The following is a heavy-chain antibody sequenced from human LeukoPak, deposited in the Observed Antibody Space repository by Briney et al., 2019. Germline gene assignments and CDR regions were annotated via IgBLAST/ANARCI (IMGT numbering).Heavy chain of an antibody. CDR2: IWYDGSNK. J-gene: IGHJ5*02. CDR3: ARAGRNYHNWLDP. Sequence: QPGRSLRLSCAASGFTFSSYGMHWVRQAPGKGLEWVAVIWYDGSNKYYADSVKGRFTISRDNSKNTLYLQMNSLRAEDTAVYYCARAGRNYHNWLDPWGQGTLVTVSS. D-gene: IGHD4-11*01. V-gene: IGHV3-33*01. CDR1: GFTFSSYG.